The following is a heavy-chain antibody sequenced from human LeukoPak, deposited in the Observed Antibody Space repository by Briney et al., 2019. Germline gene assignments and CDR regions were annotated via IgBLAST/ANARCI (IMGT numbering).Heavy chain of an antibody. V-gene: IGHV1-69*01. J-gene: IGHJ4*02. Sequence: SVKVSCRASGGTFSSYAISWVRQAPGQGLEWMGGIIPIFGTADYAQKFQGRVTITADESTSTAYMELSSLRSEDKTVYYCASTESALHYSRSWYDYWGQGTLVTVSS. CDR3: ASTESALHYSRSWYDY. CDR2: IIPIFGTA. CDR1: GGTFSSYA. D-gene: IGHD6-13*01.